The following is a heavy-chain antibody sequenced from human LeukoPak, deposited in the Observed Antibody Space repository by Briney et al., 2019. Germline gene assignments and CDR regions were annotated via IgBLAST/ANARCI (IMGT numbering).Heavy chain of an antibody. CDR3: ARAEATMDH. D-gene: IGHD5-12*01. Sequence: PGGSLRLSCAASGFTFSSYAMSWVRQTPGKGPEWVSAISGSSGTTYYADSVKGRFTISRDNAKNSLFLQMNSLRAEDTAVYYCARAEATMDHWGQGTLVTVSA. CDR2: ISGSSGTT. V-gene: IGHV3-23*01. CDR1: GFTFSSYA. J-gene: IGHJ4*02.